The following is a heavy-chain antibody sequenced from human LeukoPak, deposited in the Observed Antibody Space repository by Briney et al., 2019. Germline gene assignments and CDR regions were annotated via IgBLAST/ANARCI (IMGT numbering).Heavy chain of an antibody. Sequence: SETLSLTCNVSGYSISSGYFWGWVRQPPGKGLEWIGYIYYSGSTDYNPSLKSRVTISVDTSKNQFSLNLRSLTAADTAVYYCARIMGDYYDSSGYYRRADVFDIWGQGTMVTVSS. CDR3: ARIMGDYYDSSGYYRRADVFDI. CDR2: IYYSGST. J-gene: IGHJ3*02. V-gene: IGHV4-38-2*02. CDR1: GYSISSGYF. D-gene: IGHD3-22*01.